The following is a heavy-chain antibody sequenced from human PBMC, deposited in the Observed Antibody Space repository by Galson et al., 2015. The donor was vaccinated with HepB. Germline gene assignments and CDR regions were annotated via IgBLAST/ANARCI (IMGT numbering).Heavy chain of an antibody. D-gene: IGHD3-22*01. J-gene: IGHJ4*02. CDR1: GFSFSTYD. CDR2: VSYDGSNK. V-gene: IGHV3-30*18. CDR3: AKGDYYDSGNYAQGYFDY. Sequence: SLRLSCAASGFSFSTYDMYWVRQAPGKGLEWVAVVSYDGSNKYYADSVKGRFTISRDNSKNTLYLQMNSLRAEDTAVYYCAKGDYYDSGNYAQGYFDYWGQGTLVTVSS.